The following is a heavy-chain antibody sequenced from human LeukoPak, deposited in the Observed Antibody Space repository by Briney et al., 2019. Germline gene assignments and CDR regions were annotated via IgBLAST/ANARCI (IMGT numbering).Heavy chain of an antibody. Sequence: PVGAPRLSCVQPLFSFCNNGTNTVPAGLEEGVGRVLVIYEVGSIEHSADSLKGRFNISRDNSNNTLYLQMNSRRAEDTAVYYCARDWKSHASDSYMIHFDLWGEGTLVTVSS. CDR2: IYEVGSIE. V-gene: IGHV3-33*08. J-gene: IGHJ4*02. CDR3: ARDWKSHASDSYMIHFDL. D-gene: IGHD3-10*01. CDR1: LFSFCNNG.